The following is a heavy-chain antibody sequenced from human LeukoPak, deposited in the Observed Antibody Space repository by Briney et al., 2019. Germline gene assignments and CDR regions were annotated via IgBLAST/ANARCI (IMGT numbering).Heavy chain of an antibody. CDR3: ARGRGPDY. Sequence: QPWGVLRLSCAASGFTFSSYAMHWVRQAPGKGLEWVANIKQDGSEKYHVDSVKGRFTISRDNAKNSVYLQMNSLRAEDTAVYYCARGRGPDYWGQGTLVTVSS. V-gene: IGHV3-7*01. CDR1: GFTFSSYA. J-gene: IGHJ4*02. CDR2: IKQDGSEK.